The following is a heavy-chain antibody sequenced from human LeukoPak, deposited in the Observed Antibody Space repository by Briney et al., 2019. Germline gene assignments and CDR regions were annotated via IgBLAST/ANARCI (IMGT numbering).Heavy chain of an antibody. V-gene: IGHV3-33*06. CDR2: IWHDGSNK. Sequence: GGSLRLSCAASGFTFSSHGMHWVRQAPGKGLEWVAVIWHDGSNKYYAESVKGRFTVSRDNSKNTLHLEMSSLRAEDTALYFCAKDGWNGNYYLDYWGQGTLVTVSS. CDR3: AKDGWNGNYYLDY. J-gene: IGHJ4*02. CDR1: GFTFSSHG. D-gene: IGHD1-7*01.